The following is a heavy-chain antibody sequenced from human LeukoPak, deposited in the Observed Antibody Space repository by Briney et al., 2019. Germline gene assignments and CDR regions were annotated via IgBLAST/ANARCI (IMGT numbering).Heavy chain of an antibody. D-gene: IGHD3-10*01. Sequence: GRSLRLSCAASGFTFDDYAMRWVRQAPGKGLEWVSGISWNSGSIVYADSVKGRFTISRDNAKNSLYLQMNSLRAEDTALYYCAKDFYGSGNSYFDYWGQGTLVIVSS. J-gene: IGHJ4*02. CDR2: ISWNSGSI. CDR1: GFTFDDYA. CDR3: AKDFYGSGNSYFDY. V-gene: IGHV3-9*01.